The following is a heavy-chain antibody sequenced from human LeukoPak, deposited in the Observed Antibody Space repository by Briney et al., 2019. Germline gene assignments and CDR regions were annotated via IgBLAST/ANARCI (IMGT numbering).Heavy chain of an antibody. Sequence: PGGSLRLSCAASGFTFSNYWISWVRQAPGKGLEWVANIKQDGSETYYVDSVKGRFTISRDNAKNSLYLQMNSLRAEDTAVYYCARDLGRDGYNSGYYYDMDVWGQGTTVTVSS. CDR1: GFTFSNYW. J-gene: IGHJ6*02. D-gene: IGHD5-24*01. CDR2: IKQDGSET. V-gene: IGHV3-7*05. CDR3: ARDLGRDGYNSGYYYDMDV.